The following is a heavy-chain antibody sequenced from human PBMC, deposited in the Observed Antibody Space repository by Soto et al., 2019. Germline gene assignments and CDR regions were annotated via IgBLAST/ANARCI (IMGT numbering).Heavy chain of an antibody. Sequence: PGRSLRLSCAASGFTLRRYGMHWARQTPGKGLEWVTMISYDGRKKYYADSVKRRFTISRDNPKNTLYVDMISLRTEDTAVYYCASIGGGVTYGGRDYWGQGTMVTVSS. CDR3: ASIGGGVTYGGRDY. CDR1: GFTLRRYG. V-gene: IGHV3-30*03. J-gene: IGHJ4*02. D-gene: IGHD3-10*01. CDR2: ISYDGRKK.